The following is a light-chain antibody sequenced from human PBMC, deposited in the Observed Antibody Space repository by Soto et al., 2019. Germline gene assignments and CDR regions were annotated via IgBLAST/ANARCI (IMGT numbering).Light chain of an antibody. J-gene: IGKJ1*01. Sequence: DVPMTQSPSNLSASVLDRFTSTFRASQSISRWLAWYQQKPGKAPKFLIYDASSLQSGVPSRFSGSGSGTEFTLSISSLQPDDSATYYCQQYYTYETFGQGTKVDIK. CDR2: DAS. V-gene: IGKV1-5*01. CDR1: QSISRW. CDR3: QQYYTYET.